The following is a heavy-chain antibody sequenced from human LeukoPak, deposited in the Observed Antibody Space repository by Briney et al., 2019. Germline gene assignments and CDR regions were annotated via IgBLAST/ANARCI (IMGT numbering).Heavy chain of an antibody. Sequence: ETLSLTCTVSGGSISSYYWGWIRQPPGKGLEWIGQIYYIGSTNYNPSLKSRVTISVDTSRTQFSLKLSSMTAADTAVYYCAGGHYPLEYWGQGTLVIVSS. J-gene: IGHJ4*02. V-gene: IGHV4-59*01. CDR1: GGSISSYY. CDR3: AGGHYPLEY. CDR2: IYYIGST. D-gene: IGHD1-26*01.